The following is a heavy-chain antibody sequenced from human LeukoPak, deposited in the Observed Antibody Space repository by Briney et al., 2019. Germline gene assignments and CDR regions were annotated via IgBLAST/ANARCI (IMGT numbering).Heavy chain of an antibody. Sequence: PGGSLRLSCAASGFTFSSYGMHSVRQAPGKGLEWVAVIWYDGSNKYYADSVKGRFTISRDSSKNTLYLQMNSLRAEDTAVYYCASGGGYYSVPLDYWGQGTLVTVSS. CDR2: IWYDGSNK. D-gene: IGHD3-22*01. J-gene: IGHJ4*02. V-gene: IGHV3-33*01. CDR1: GFTFSSYG. CDR3: ASGGGYYSVPLDY.